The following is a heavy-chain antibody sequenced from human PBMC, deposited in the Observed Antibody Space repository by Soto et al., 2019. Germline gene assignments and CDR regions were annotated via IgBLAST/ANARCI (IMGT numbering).Heavy chain of an antibody. D-gene: IGHD2-15*01. CDR1: EFTFSRYA. CDR3: VRHCSGGRCFSFDF. Sequence: VSPRLSFAAPEFTFSRYAMSWVRQAPGEGMEWVSAISIGGGDTYYADSVKGRFTISRDDSKNTLYMQMNSLRAEDTALYYCVRHCSGGRCFSFDFWGRGTLVTVSS. V-gene: IGHV3-23*01. J-gene: IGHJ4*02. CDR2: ISIGGGDT.